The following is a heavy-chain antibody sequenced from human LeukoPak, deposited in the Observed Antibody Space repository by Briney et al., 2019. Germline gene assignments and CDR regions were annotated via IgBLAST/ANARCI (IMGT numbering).Heavy chain of an antibody. D-gene: IGHD3-10*02. CDR3: ARGYHNYVPYYFDY. J-gene: IGHJ4*02. CDR2: INPNSGGT. V-gene: IGHV1-2*02. Sequence: ASVKVSCKASGYTFTGYYMHWVRQAPGQGLEWMGWINPNSGGTNYAQKFQGRVTITRDTSISTAYMELSRLRSDDTAVYYCARGYHNYVPYYFDYWGQGTLVTVSS. CDR1: GYTFTGYY.